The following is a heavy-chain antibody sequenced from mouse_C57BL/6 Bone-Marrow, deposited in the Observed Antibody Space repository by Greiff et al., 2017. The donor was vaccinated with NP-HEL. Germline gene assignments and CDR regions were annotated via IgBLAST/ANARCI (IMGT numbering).Heavy chain of an antibody. CDR1: GYTFTSYY. CDR2: INPYNGGT. J-gene: IGHJ3*01. CDR3: ARGD. Sequence: VQLQQPGAELVKPGASVKLSCKASGYTFTSYYMNWVKQSHGKSLEWIGVINPYNGGTSYNQKFKGKATLTVDKSSSTAYMELNSLTSEDSAVYYCARGDWGQGTLVTVSA. V-gene: IGHV1-19*01.